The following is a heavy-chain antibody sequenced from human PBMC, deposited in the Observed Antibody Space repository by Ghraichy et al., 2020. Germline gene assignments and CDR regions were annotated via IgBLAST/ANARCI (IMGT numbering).Heavy chain of an antibody. D-gene: IGHD3-22*01. J-gene: IGHJ6*02. CDR1: GVSVSYNY. V-gene: IGHV3-66*01. CDR2: IYADNSS. CDR3: ARARYYDSIGRYYYYYYGMDD. Sequence: GGSLRLSCAASGVSVSYNYMSWVRQAPGKGLEWVSLIYADNSSYYADSMKGRVTISRDNSKNTVYLQLNSLRAEDTAVYYCARARYYDSIGRYYYYYYGMDDWGQGTTVTVSS.